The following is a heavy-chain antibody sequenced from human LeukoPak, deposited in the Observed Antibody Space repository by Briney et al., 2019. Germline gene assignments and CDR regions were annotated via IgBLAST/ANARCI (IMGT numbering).Heavy chain of an antibody. J-gene: IGHJ6*02. CDR2: ISSSGSTI. CDR1: GFTFSDYY. V-gene: IGHV3-11*01. Sequence: NAGGSLRLSCAASGFTFSDYYMSWIRQAPGKGLEWVSYISSSGSTIYYADSVKGRFTISRDNAKNSLYLQMNSLRAEDTAVYYCASPIGHFGKTSYYGMDVWGQGTTVTVSS. D-gene: IGHD3-10*01. CDR3: ASPIGHFGKTSYYGMDV.